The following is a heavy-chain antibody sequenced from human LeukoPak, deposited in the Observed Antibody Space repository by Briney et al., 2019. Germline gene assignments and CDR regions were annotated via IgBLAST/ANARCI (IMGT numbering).Heavy chain of an antibody. CDR1: GFTLSRYA. D-gene: IGHD1-26*01. Sequence: GGSLRLSCSASGFTLSRYAMHWVRQAPGKGLEYVSGINDNGGRTHYGDSVKGRFSISRDNSKNTLHLQMSTLRAEDTVLYYCVKDVGGSYAFDYWGQGILVTVAS. CDR3: VKDVGGSYAFDY. J-gene: IGHJ4*02. CDR2: INDNGGRT. V-gene: IGHV3-64D*09.